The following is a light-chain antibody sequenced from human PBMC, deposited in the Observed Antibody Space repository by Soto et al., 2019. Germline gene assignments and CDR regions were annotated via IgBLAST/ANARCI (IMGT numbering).Light chain of an antibody. CDR2: GAS. CDR3: QQYGSSPYT. J-gene: IGKJ2*01. Sequence: EIVLTQSPGTLSLSPGERATLSCRASQSVSSSYLAWYQQKPGQAPRLLIYGASSRATGIPDRFSGSGSGTDFTLTISRLEPEDFAVYYSQQYGSSPYTFGQGTKLEIQ. V-gene: IGKV3-20*01. CDR1: QSVSSSY.